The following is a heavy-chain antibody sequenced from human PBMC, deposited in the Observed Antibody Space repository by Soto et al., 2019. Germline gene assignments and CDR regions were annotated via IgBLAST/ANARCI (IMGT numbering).Heavy chain of an antibody. Sequence: EVQQVESGAGLVQPGGSLRLSCAASGFTLSGRSMHWLRQAPGKGLVWVSGIDNAGTDSTYADSVKGRFTSSRDNAKNLLYTQMNSLVVEETVVYYCARGRFGPAVWGKGQTVPVSS. J-gene: IGHJ6*01. D-gene: IGHD3-10*01. CDR1: GFTLSGRS. V-gene: IGHV3-74*01. CDR2: IDNAGTDS. CDR3: ARGRFGPAV.